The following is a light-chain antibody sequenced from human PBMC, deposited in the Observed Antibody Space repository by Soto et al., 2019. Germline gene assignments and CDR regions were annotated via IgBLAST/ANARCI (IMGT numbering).Light chain of an antibody. J-gene: IGKJ2*01. Sequence: DIQMTQSPSYVSASVGDRVTITCRASQGINNWLAWYQQKPGKAPNLLIYAASSLQSGVPSRFSGSGSGTDFTLTIRSLQPEDSATYYCQQANSFPHTFGQGTNLEIK. V-gene: IGKV1D-12*01. CDR3: QQANSFPHT. CDR2: AAS. CDR1: QGINNW.